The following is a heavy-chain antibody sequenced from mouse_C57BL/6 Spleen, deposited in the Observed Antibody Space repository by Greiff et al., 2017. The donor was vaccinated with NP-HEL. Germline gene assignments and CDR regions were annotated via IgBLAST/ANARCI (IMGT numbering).Heavy chain of an antibody. CDR3: ARDARSYGSYFDY. J-gene: IGHJ2*01. CDR1: GFTFSSYA. Sequence: EVKVVESGGGLVKPGGSLKLSCAASGFTFSSYAMSWVRQTPEKRLEWVATISDGGSYTYYPDNVKGRFTISRDNAKNNLYLQMSHLKSEDTAMYYCARDARSYGSYFDYWGQGTTLTVSS. CDR2: ISDGGSYT. V-gene: IGHV5-4*01. D-gene: IGHD1-1*01.